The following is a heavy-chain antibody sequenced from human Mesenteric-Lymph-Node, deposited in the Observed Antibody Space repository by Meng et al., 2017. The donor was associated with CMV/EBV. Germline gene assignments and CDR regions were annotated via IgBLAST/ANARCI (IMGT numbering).Heavy chain of an antibody. CDR2: IWYDGSNK. CDR1: GFTFSAYW. CDR3: AKGGGMDV. V-gene: IGHV3-33*06. J-gene: IGHJ6*02. Sequence: SLKISCAASGFTFSAYWMSWVRQAPGKGLEWVAVIWYDGSNKYYADSVKGRFTISRDNSKNTLYLQMNSLRAEDTAVYYCAKGGGMDVWGQGTTVTVSS.